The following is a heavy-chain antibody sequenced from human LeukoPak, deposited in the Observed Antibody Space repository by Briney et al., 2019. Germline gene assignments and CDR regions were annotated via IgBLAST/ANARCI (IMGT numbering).Heavy chain of an antibody. CDR3: AREFGLWFGELRYNWFDP. V-gene: IGHV1-46*01. CDR1: GYTFTSYY. J-gene: IGHJ5*02. Sequence: ASVKVSCKASGYTFTSYYMHWVRQAPGQGLEWMGIINPSGGSTSYAQKFQGRVTMTRNTSTSTVYMELSSLRSEDTAVYYCAREFGLWFGELRYNWFDPWGQGTLVTVSS. D-gene: IGHD3-10*01. CDR2: INPSGGST.